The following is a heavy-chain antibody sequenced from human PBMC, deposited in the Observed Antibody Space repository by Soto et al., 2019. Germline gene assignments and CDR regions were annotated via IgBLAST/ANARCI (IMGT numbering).Heavy chain of an antibody. V-gene: IGHV1-69*13. Sequence: SVKVYCKASGGTFSSYAISWVRQAPGQGLEWMGGIIPIFGTANYAQKFQGRVTITADESTSTAYMELSSLRSEDTAVYYCARERFSGSYRWSYYYGMDVWGQGTTVTVSS. CDR3: ARERFSGSYRWSYYYGMDV. CDR2: IIPIFGTA. CDR1: GGTFSSYA. D-gene: IGHD1-26*01. J-gene: IGHJ6*02.